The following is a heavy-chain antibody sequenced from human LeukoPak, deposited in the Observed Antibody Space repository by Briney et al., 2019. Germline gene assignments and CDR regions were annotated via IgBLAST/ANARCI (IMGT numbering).Heavy chain of an antibody. J-gene: IGHJ4*02. D-gene: IGHD4-17*01. CDR2: INSDGSST. V-gene: IGHV3-74*01. CDR3: ASLSMVTPFDY. CDR1: GFTFSSSW. Sequence: PGGSLRLSCAASGFTFSSSWMHWVRQAPGEGLVWVSRINSDGSSTSYADSVKGRFTISRDNTKNTLYLQMNSLRAEDTAVYYCASLSMVTPFDYWGQGTLVTVSS.